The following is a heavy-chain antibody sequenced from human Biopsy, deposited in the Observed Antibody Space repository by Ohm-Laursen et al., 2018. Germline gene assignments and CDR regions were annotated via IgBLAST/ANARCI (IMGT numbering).Heavy chain of an antibody. J-gene: IGHJ6*02. V-gene: IGHV3-23*01. Sequence: SLRLSCAASGFPFSTYAMSWVRQTPGKGLEWVSTISGSGSTTYYADSVKGRFTISRDNSRDTLYLQMSSLRAEDTAVYYCAKDRYNYTPIGGFSMDVWGQGTTVTVSS. CDR3: AKDRYNYTPIGGFSMDV. D-gene: IGHD5-18*01. CDR1: GFPFSTYA. CDR2: ISGSGSTT.